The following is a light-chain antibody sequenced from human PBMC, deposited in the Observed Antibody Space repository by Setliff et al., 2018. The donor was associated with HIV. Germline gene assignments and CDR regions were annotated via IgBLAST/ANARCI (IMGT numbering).Light chain of an antibody. J-gene: IGLJ2*01. CDR3: SSYGRGDIWI. CDR1: SSDVGGYNY. Sequence: QSALTQPASVSGSPGQSITISCTGTSSDVGGYNYVSWYQQHPGKAPKLMIHDVSNRPSGVSNRFSGSKSGNTASLTISGLQAEDEADYYCSSYGRGDIWIFGGGTKVTVL. CDR2: DVS. V-gene: IGLV2-14*01.